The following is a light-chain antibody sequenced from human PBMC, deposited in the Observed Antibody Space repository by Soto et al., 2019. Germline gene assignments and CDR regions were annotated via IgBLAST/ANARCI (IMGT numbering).Light chain of an antibody. CDR1: ISDVGSHNL. CDR3: CSFAGSNPFPYV. V-gene: IGLV2-23*02. CDR2: EVN. J-gene: IGLJ1*01. Sequence: QSALTQPASVSGSPGQSITISCTGTISDVGSHNLVSWYQQHAGKAPKRIIYEVNERPSGVSSRFSGSKSGNTASLTVSGLQPDDEADYHCCSFAGSNPFPYVLGSGSNV.